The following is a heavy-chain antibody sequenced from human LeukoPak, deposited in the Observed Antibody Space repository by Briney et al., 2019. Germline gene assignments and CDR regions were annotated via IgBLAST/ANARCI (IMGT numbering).Heavy chain of an antibody. D-gene: IGHD2-15*01. Sequence: SQTLSLTCAISGDSVSSNSTAWNWIRQSPSRGLEWLGRTYYRSKWYNDYAVSVKGRITINPDTSKNQFSLQLNSVTPEDTAVYYCARGDCSGGICFSDSAFDIWGQGTMVTVSS. V-gene: IGHV6-1*01. CDR1: GDSVSSNSTA. J-gene: IGHJ3*02. CDR3: ARGDCSGGICFSDSAFDI. CDR2: TYYRSKWYN.